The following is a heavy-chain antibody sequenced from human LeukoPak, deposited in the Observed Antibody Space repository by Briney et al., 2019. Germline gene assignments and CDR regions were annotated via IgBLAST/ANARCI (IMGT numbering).Heavy chain of an antibody. V-gene: IGHV1-18*01. J-gene: IGHJ5*02. CDR3: ARELSAAGTYNWFDP. D-gene: IGHD6-13*01. CDR2: ISAYNGNT. CDR1: GYTFTSYG. Sequence: ASVKVSCKASGYTFTSYGISWVRQAPGQGLEWMGWISAYNGNTNYAQKLQGRVTMTTDTSTSTAYMELRSLRSDDTAVYYCARELSAAGTYNWFDPWGQGTLVTVSS.